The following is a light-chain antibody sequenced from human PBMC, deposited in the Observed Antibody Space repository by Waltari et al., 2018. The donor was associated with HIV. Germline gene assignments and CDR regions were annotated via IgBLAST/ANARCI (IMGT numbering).Light chain of an antibody. CDR3: QHYGDSVT. V-gene: IGKV3-20*01. CDR1: QGGSSSY. J-gene: IGKJ3*01. CDR2: GAS. Sequence: EGVLTQSPVSLSLSPGERATLSCRASQGGSSSYLAWYQQKPGQAPRILTYGASSRATGVPDRFSGSGSGADFTLTISRLEPEDFAVYFCQHYGDSVTFGPGTKVEFK.